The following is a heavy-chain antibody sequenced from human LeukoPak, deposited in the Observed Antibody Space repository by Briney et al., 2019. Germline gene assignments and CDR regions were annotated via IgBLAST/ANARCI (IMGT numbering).Heavy chain of an antibody. Sequence: PSETLSLTCTVSGGSISRSSYYWGWICQPPGKGLEWIATIYYSGSTYYNPSLKSRVTISADTSKNQFSLKLSSVTAADTAVYYCARLTSGHFHYWGQGTLVTVSS. J-gene: IGHJ4*02. V-gene: IGHV4-39*01. CDR3: ARLTSGHFHY. CDR1: GGSISRSSYY. D-gene: IGHD3-10*01. CDR2: IYYSGST.